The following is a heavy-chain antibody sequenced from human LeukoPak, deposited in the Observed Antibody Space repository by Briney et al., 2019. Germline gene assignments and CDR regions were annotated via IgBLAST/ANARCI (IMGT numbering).Heavy chain of an antibody. CDR2: IIPILGIA. Sequence: ASVKVSCKASGGTFSSYAISWVRQAPGQGLEWMGRIIPILGIANYAQKFQGRVTITADKSTSTAHMELSSLRSEDTAVYYCARVQTHKNWFDPWGQGTLVTVSS. CDR3: ARVQTHKNWFDP. V-gene: IGHV1-69*04. CDR1: GGTFSSYA. J-gene: IGHJ5*02.